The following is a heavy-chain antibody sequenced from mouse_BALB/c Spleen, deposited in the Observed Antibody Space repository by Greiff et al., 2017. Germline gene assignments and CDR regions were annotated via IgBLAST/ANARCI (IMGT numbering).Heavy chain of an antibody. V-gene: IGHV9-3-1*01. D-gene: IGHD2-1*01. CDR3: AKKIIRGNGFAY. J-gene: IGHJ3*01. CDR2: INTYTGEP. CDR1: GYTFTNYG. Sequence: LVESGPELKKPGETVKISCKASGYTFTNYGMNWVKQAPGKGLKWMGWINTYTGEPTYADDFKGRFAFSLETSASTAYLQINNLKNEDTATYFCAKKIIRGNGFAYWGQGTLVTVSA.